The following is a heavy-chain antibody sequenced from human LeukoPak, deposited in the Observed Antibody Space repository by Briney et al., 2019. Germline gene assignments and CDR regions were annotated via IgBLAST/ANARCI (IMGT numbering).Heavy chain of an antibody. CDR1: GYPFNGYY. J-gene: IGHJ4*02. Sequence: ASVKVSCKTSGYPFNGYYMNWVRQAPGQGLEWMGRIHPSSGVITSPQRFQGRVTLTWDTSISTGYMESSRLRSDDTAVFFCARQPTGYSGGLDSWGQGTLVIVSS. D-gene: IGHD6-19*01. V-gene: IGHV1-2*06. CDR2: IHPSSGVI. CDR3: ARQPTGYSGGLDS.